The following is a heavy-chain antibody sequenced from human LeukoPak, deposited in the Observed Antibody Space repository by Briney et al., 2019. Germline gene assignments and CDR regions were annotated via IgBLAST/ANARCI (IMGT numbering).Heavy chain of an antibody. CDR2: IMQDGSEK. Sequence: GGSLRLSCAASGFTFSSYWMSWVRQAPGRGLEWVANIMQDGSEKYYVDSVKGRFTISRYNAKNSLYLQVNSLRAEDTAVYYCARGSRFGVVGRDAFDIWGQGTVVTVSS. V-gene: IGHV3-7*01. CDR3: ARGSRFGVVGRDAFDI. J-gene: IGHJ3*02. D-gene: IGHD3-3*01. CDR1: GFTFSSYW.